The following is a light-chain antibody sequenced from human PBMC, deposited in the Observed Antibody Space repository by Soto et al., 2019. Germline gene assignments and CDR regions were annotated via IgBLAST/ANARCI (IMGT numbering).Light chain of an antibody. CDR1: SSDLGGYNS. J-gene: IGLJ3*02. CDR2: EVN. V-gene: IGLV2-8*01. CDR3: SSSAGIYHYLV. Sequence: QSALTQPPSASGSPGQSVTISCTGTSSDLGGYNSVSWYQQHPGKAPRLMIYEVNKRPSGVPDRFSGYKSGYTASLTVSGLQPEDEAFYYCSSSAGIYHYLVFGGGTKLTVL.